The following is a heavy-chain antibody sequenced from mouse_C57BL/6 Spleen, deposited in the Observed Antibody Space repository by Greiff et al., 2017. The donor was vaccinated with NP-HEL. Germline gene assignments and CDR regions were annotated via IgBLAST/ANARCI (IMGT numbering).Heavy chain of an antibody. CDR1: GYTFTSYT. D-gene: IGHD2-3*01. Sequence: QVQLQQSGAELARPGASVKMSCKASGYTFTSYTMHWVKQRPGQGLEWIGYINPSSGYTKYNQKFKDKATLTADISSSTAYMQLSSLTSEDSAVYYCAKGPDGYYVWGQGTLVTVSA. CDR2: INPSSGYT. V-gene: IGHV1-4*01. J-gene: IGHJ3*01. CDR3: AKGPDGYYV.